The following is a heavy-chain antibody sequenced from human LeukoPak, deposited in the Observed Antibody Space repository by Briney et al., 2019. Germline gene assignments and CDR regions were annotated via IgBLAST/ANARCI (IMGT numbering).Heavy chain of an antibody. Sequence: GASVKVSCKASGYTFTSYYMHWVRQAPGQGLEWMGIINPSGGSTSYAQKFQGRVTMTRGTSTSTVYMELSSLGSEDTAVYYCARNPRDYGDYYPFFDYWGQGTLVTVSS. D-gene: IGHD4-17*01. CDR2: INPSGGST. CDR1: GYTFTSYY. J-gene: IGHJ4*02. CDR3: ARNPRDYGDYYPFFDY. V-gene: IGHV1-46*01.